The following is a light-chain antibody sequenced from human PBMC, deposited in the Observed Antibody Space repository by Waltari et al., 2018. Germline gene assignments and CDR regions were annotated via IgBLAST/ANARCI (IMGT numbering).Light chain of an antibody. V-gene: IGLV1-47*01. J-gene: IGLJ3*02. CDR1: SSNTGSNY. CDR3: ATWDDRLSGPGV. CDR2: RNN. Sequence: QSVLTQPPSASGTPGQRVTISCSGRSSNTGSNYGPWYQQLPGTAPKLLIYRNNQRPSGVPDRFSGSKAGTSASLAVSGLRSEDEADYYFATWDDRLSGPGVFGGGTKLTVL.